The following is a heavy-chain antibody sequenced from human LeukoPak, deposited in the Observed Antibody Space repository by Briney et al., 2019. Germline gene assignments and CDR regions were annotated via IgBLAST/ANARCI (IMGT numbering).Heavy chain of an antibody. Sequence: GGSLRLSCAASGFTFTKYWMTWVRQAPGKGLEWVGNVKQDGSDKNYMDSVKGRFTISRDNTKNSVYLQMSSLRAEDTAVYYCAREVWGPEYWGQGTLVTVSS. J-gene: IGHJ4*02. CDR3: AREVWGPEY. V-gene: IGHV3-7*01. D-gene: IGHD1-14*01. CDR2: VKQDGSDK. CDR1: GFTFTKYW.